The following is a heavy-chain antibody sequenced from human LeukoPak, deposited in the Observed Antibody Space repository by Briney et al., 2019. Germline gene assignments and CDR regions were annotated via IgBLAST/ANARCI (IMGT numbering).Heavy chain of an antibody. J-gene: IGHJ6*03. Sequence: GESLKISCKGSGYNFDIYWIGWVRQMPGKGLEWMGVIYPANSYTTYSPSFQGQVTISADKSVNTAYLQWSTLKGSDTGTYYCARLGINYHYIDVWAKGTTVTVSS. CDR1: GYNFDIYW. D-gene: IGHD6-13*01. CDR3: ARLGINYHYIDV. V-gene: IGHV5-51*01. CDR2: IYPANSYT.